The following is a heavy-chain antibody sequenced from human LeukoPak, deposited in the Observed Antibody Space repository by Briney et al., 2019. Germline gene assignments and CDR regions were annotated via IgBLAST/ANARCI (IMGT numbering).Heavy chain of an antibody. CDR2: IYSSGST. D-gene: IGHD6-19*01. CDR3: ARLKQQWLVLENTFDI. J-gene: IGHJ3*02. CDR1: GGSISNYY. Sequence: KSSETLSLTCTVSGGSISNYYWSWIRQPAGKGLEWIGRIYSSGSTNYNPSLKSRVTMSVDRSKNQFSLNLRSVTAADTAVYYCARLKQQWLVLENTFDIWGQGTMVTVSS. V-gene: IGHV4-4*07.